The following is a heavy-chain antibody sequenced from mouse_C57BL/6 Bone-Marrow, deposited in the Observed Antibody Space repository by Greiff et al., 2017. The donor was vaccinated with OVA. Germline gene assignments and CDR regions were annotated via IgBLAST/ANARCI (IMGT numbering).Heavy chain of an antibody. CDR3: ARLDDDYYVWFAY. Sequence: QVQLQQPGAELVKPGASVKLSCKASGYTFTSYWMHWVKQRPGQGLEWIGMIHPNSGSTNYNEKFKSKATLTVDKSSSTAYMQLSSLTSEDYAVYYCARLDDDYYVWFAYWGQGTLVTVSA. J-gene: IGHJ3*01. V-gene: IGHV1-64*01. D-gene: IGHD2-3*01. CDR1: GYTFTSYW. CDR2: IHPNSGST.